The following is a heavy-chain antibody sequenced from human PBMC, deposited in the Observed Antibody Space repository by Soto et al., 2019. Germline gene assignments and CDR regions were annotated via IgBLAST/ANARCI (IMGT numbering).Heavy chain of an antibody. CDR2: ISSSGSTI. Sequence: PGGSLRLSCTASGFTFSDYYMSWIRQAPGKGLERVSYISSSGSTIYYADSVKGRFTTSRDNAKNSLYLQMNSLRAEDTAVYYCARGLYRLSPFDPWGQGTLVTVSS. D-gene: IGHD2-2*02. V-gene: IGHV3-11*01. J-gene: IGHJ5*02. CDR3: ARGLYRLSPFDP. CDR1: GFTFSDYY.